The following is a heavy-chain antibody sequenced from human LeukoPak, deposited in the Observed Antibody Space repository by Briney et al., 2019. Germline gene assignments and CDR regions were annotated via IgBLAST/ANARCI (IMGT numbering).Heavy chain of an antibody. CDR2: ISGSGGST. Sequence: ETGGSLRLSCAASGFTFSSYAMSWVRQAPGKGLEWVSAISGSGGSTYYADSVKGRFTISGDNSKNTLYLQMNSLRAEDTAVYYCAKDGTFTAGTLTDAFDIWGQGTMVTVS. CDR1: GFTFSSYA. D-gene: IGHD6-13*01. V-gene: IGHV3-23*01. J-gene: IGHJ3*02. CDR3: AKDGTFTAGTLTDAFDI.